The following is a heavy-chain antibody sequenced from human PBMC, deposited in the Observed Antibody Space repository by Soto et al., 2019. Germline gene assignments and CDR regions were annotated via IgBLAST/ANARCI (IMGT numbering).Heavy chain of an antibody. CDR3: AQDGGYCSGGNCYFDS. J-gene: IGHJ4*02. CDR1: GFPFQHYA. Sequence: EVQLVESGGGLVQPSRSLRLSCAASGFPFQHYAMHWVRRSPGKGLEWVSGIRWNGDDMGYADSVRGRFTISRDNAKNSLYLQMSSLRAEDTAFYYCAQDGGYCSGGNCYFDSWGQGTLVTVSS. D-gene: IGHD2-15*01. CDR2: IRWNGDDM. V-gene: IGHV3-9*01.